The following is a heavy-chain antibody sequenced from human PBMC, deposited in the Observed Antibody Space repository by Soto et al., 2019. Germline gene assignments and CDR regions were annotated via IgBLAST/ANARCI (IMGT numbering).Heavy chain of an antibody. D-gene: IGHD6-13*01. CDR3: ARVWYSSSWYYFDY. V-gene: IGHV4-59*01. J-gene: IGHJ4*02. Sequence: SETLSLTCTVSGGSISSYYWSWIRQPPGKGLEWIGYIYYSGSTNYNPSLKSRVTISVDTSKNQFSLKLSSVTAADTAVYYCARVWYSSSWYYFDYCGQGTLVTVSS. CDR2: IYYSGST. CDR1: GGSISSYY.